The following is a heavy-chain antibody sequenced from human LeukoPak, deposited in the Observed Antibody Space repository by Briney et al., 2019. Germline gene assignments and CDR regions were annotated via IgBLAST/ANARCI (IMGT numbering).Heavy chain of an antibody. V-gene: IGHV3-33*01. Sequence: GGSLRLSCAASGFTFSSYAMHWVRQAPGKGLEWVAVIWYDGSKKYYADSVKGRVTISRDNSKNTMYLEVNSRRAEDTAVYYCARGYYDSSGSGFYFDSWGQGTLVTVSS. J-gene: IGHJ4*02. CDR2: IWYDGSKK. CDR1: GFTFSSYA. CDR3: ARGYYDSSGSGFYFDS. D-gene: IGHD3-22*01.